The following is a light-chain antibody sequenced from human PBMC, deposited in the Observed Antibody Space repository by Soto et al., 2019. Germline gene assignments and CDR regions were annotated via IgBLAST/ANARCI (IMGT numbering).Light chain of an antibody. CDR3: RSYTSSSSYV. CDR2: EVS. J-gene: IGLJ1*01. Sequence: QSVLTQPASVSGSPGQSITISCTGTSSDVGGYNYVSWYQQHPGKAPQLMIYEVSNRPSGVSNRFSGSKSGNTASLTISGLQAEDEADYYCRSYTSSSSYVFGTGTKLTVL. V-gene: IGLV2-14*01. CDR1: SSDVGGYNY.